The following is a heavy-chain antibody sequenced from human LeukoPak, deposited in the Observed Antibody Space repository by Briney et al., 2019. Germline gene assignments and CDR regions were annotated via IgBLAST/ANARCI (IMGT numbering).Heavy chain of an antibody. D-gene: IGHD2-15*01. CDR2: ISSSSSYI. Sequence: PGGSLRLSCAASGFTFSSYSMNWVRQAPGKGLEWVSSISSSSSYIYYADSVKGRFTISRDHAKNSLYLQMNSLRAEDTAVYYCASEYCSGGSCYAVDYWGQGTLVTVSS. V-gene: IGHV3-21*01. CDR1: GFTFSSYS. J-gene: IGHJ4*02. CDR3: ASEYCSGGSCYAVDY.